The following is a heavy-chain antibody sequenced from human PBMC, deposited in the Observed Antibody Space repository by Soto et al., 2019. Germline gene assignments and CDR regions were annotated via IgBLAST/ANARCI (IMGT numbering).Heavy chain of an antibody. CDR1: GYTFSSYY. V-gene: IGHV1-46*01. CDR2: INPSGVIK. J-gene: IGHJ3*02. CDR3: GREMGHERDSFDI. D-gene: IGHD3-16*01. Sequence: QVQLVQSGAEVKKPGASVKVSCKASGYTFSSYYIHWVRQAPGQGPEWMGIINPSGVIKNYARKFQGRLTMARDTSTSTVYMELSSLRSDDTAVYYCGREMGHERDSFDIWGQGTMVTVS.